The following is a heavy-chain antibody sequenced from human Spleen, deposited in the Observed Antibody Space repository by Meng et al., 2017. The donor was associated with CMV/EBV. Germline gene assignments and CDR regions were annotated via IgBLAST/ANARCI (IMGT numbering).Heavy chain of an antibody. V-gene: IGHV3-9*01. CDR2: ISWNSGSI. D-gene: IGHD6-19*01. CDR3: AKGTEAVLYYGMDV. Sequence: SLKISCAASGFTFDDYAMHWVRQAPGKGLEWVSGISWNSGSIGYADSVKGRFTISRDNAKNSLYLQMNSLRAEDTALYYCAKGTEAVLYYGMDVWGQGTTVTVSS. J-gene: IGHJ6*02. CDR1: GFTFDDYA.